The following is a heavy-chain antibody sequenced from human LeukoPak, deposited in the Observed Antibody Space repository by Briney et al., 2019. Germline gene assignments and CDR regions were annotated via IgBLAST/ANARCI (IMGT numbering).Heavy chain of an antibody. Sequence: PSETLSLTCTVSGGSISSYYWSWIRQPAGKGLEWIGRIYSSGSTDYNPSLKSRVTISVDTSKNQFSLKLSSVTAADTAVYYCARERYCSSTSCRTNDAFDIWGQGTMVTVSS. V-gene: IGHV4-4*07. CDR1: GGSISSYY. J-gene: IGHJ3*02. D-gene: IGHD2-2*01. CDR3: ARERYCSSTSCRTNDAFDI. CDR2: IYSSGST.